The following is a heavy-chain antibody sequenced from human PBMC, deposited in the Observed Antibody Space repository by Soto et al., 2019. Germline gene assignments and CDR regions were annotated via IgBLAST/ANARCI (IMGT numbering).Heavy chain of an antibody. CDR1: GFTVSSNY. D-gene: IGHD3-3*02. Sequence: GGSLRLSCAASGFTVSSNYMSWVRQAPGKGLEWVSVIYSGGSTYYADSVKGRFTISRDNSKNTLYLQMNSLRAEDTAVYYCARALHRGSFFGVVIQPLDYYFYYMDVWGKGTTVTVSS. CDR2: IYSGGST. CDR3: ARALHRGSFFGVVIQPLDYYFYYMDV. V-gene: IGHV3-66*01. J-gene: IGHJ6*03.